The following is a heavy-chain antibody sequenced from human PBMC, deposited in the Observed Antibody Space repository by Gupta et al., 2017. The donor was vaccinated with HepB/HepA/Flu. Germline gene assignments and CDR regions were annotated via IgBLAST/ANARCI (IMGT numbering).Heavy chain of an antibody. CDR2: IYSGGST. Sequence: EVQLVESGGGLIQPGGSLRLSCAASGFTVSSNYMSWVRQAPGKGLEWVSVIYSGGSTYYADSVRGRFTISRDNSKNTLYLQMNSLRAEDTAVYYCASSATTLYDFWSGYGAPSVWGQGTMVTVSS. D-gene: IGHD3-3*01. V-gene: IGHV3-53*01. CDR1: GFTVSSNY. CDR3: ASSATTLYDFWSGYGAPSV. J-gene: IGHJ3*01.